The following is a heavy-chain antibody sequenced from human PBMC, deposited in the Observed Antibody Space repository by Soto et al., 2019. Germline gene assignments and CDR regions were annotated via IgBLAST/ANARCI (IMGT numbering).Heavy chain of an antibody. Sequence: QVQLRESGPGLVKPSGTLSLTCAVSGDAISSSYWWNWVRQSPGRGLEWIGEIFHIGSTNYNPSLKGLRTMSVDKTKNHFSLTLTSVTAADTAFYVCARGPIRGVQYDFDLWGPGTVVAVSS. V-gene: IGHV4-4*02. D-gene: IGHD3-10*01. J-gene: IGHJ4*02. CDR3: ARGPIRGVQYDFDL. CDR2: IFHIGST. CDR1: GDAISSSYW.